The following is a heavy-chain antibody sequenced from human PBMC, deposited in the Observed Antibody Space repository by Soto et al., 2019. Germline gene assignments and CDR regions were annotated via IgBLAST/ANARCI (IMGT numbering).Heavy chain of an antibody. CDR3: ARDPRPSIAVAGTREQYYYYYGMDV. V-gene: IGHV3-30-3*01. CDR2: ISYDGSNK. CDR1: GFTFSSYA. Sequence: QVQLVESGGGVVQPGRSLRLSCAASGFTFSSYAMHWVRQAPGKGLEWVAVISYDGSNKYYADSVKGRFTISRDNSKNTLYLQMNSLIAEDTAVYYCARDPRPSIAVAGTREQYYYYYGMDVWGQGTTVTVSS. J-gene: IGHJ6*02. D-gene: IGHD6-19*01.